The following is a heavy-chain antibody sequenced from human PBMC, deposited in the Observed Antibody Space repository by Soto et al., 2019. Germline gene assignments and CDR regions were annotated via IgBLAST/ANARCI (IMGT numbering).Heavy chain of an antibody. CDR3: ARGLRYFDWFDAFDI. D-gene: IGHD3-9*01. V-gene: IGHV1-2*04. J-gene: IGHJ3*02. CDR2: INPNSGGT. Sequence: QVQLVQSGAEVKKPGASVKVSCKASGYTFTGYYMHWVRQAPGQRLEWMGWINPNSGGTNYAQKLQGWVTMTRDTSISTAYMELSRLRSDDTAVYYCARGLRYFDWFDAFDIWGQGTMVTVSS. CDR1: GYTFTGYY.